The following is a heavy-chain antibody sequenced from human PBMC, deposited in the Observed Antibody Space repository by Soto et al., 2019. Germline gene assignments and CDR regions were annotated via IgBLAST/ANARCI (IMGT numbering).Heavy chain of an antibody. J-gene: IGHJ4*02. D-gene: IGHD6-13*01. CDR2: ISGSGDST. CDR1: GITFSSYV. V-gene: IGHV3-23*01. CDR3: AKGYSSSWYYFDY. Sequence: EVQLLESGGGLVQPGGSLRLSCAASGITFSSYVMTWVRQAPGKGLEWVSVISGSGDSTYYADSVKGRFTISRDKSKNTLYLQMNSLRAEDTAVYYCAKGYSSSWYYFDYWGQGTLVTVSS.